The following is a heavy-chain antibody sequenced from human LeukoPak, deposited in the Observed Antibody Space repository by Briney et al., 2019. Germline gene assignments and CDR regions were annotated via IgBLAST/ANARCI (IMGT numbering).Heavy chain of an antibody. D-gene: IGHD1-26*01. CDR3: ARWEASRVAFDI. V-gene: IGHV4-59*01. CDR2: IYYSGIT. Sequence: SETLSLTCTVSGGSISTYYWSWIRQPPGRGLEWIGYIYYSGITDYSPSLKSRVTISIDTSKKQFPLKLSSVTAADTAVYYCARWEASRVAFDIWGQGTLVTVSS. J-gene: IGHJ3*02. CDR1: GGSISTYY.